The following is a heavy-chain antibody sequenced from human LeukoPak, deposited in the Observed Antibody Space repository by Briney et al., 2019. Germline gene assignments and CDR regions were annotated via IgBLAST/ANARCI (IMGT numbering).Heavy chain of an antibody. Sequence: PGGSLRLSCAASGFTFDDYAMHWVRQAPGKGLEWVSLISGDGGSTYYADSVKGRFTISRDNSKNSLYLQMNSLRTEDTALYYCAKDNVAYYYGSGSYYLDYWGQGTLVTVSS. V-gene: IGHV3-43*02. CDR3: AKDNVAYYYGSGSYYLDY. CDR1: GFTFDDYA. D-gene: IGHD3-10*01. CDR2: ISGDGGST. J-gene: IGHJ4*02.